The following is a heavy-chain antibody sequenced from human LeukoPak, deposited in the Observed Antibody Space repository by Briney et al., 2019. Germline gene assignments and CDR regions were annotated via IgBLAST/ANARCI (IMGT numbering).Heavy chain of an antibody. CDR1: DGSFSGYY. V-gene: IGHV4-34*01. J-gene: IGHJ4*02. CDR3: ARDSHSSGFDY. CDR2: INHSGSA. Sequence: SETLSLTCGVSDGSFSGYYWTWIRQSPGKGLEWIGEINHSGSANHNPSLKSRVTISMDTSKNQFSLKLSSVTAADTAVYYCARDSHSSGFDYWGQGTLVTVPS. D-gene: IGHD6-19*01.